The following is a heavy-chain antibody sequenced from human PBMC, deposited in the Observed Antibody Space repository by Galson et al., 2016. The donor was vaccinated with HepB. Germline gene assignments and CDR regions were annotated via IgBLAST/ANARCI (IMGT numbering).Heavy chain of an antibody. CDR2: ISYDGGNR. V-gene: IGHV3-30*04. D-gene: IGHD2-15*01. CDR1: AFIFSGYN. J-gene: IGHJ4*02. CDR3: ARDLSGYSSGRLGH. Sequence: SLRLSCAASAFIFSGYNMVWVRQAPGKGLEWLTFISYDGGNRDYADSVKGRFTISRDNSNNTIFLQMSSLRADDTALYYCARDLSGYSSGRLGHWGRGTLVIVSS.